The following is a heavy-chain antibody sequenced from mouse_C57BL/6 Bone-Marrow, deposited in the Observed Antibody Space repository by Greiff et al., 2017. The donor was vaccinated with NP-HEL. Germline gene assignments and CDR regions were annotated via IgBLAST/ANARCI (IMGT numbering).Heavy chain of an antibody. CDR2: IYPGGGYT. V-gene: IGHV1-63*01. D-gene: IGHD1-1*01. CDR3: ARSGYYGSSYGY. J-gene: IGHJ2*01. CDR1: GYTFPNYW. Sequence: VQLQQSGAELVRPGTSVKMFCKASGYTFPNYWIGWAKQRPGHGLEWIGDIYPGGGYTNYNEKFKGKATLTADKSSSTAYMQFSSLTSEDAAIYYCARSGYYGSSYGYWGQGTTLTVSS.